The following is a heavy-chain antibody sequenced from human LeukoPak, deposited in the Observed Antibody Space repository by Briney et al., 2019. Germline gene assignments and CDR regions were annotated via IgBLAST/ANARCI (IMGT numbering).Heavy chain of an antibody. CDR1: GFTFSSCG. Sequence: PGRSLRLSCAASGFTFSSCGMHWVRQAPGKGLEWVAVISYDGSNKYYADSVMGRFTISRDNSKNTLYLQMNSLRAEDTAVYYCARPAYTAAYDLWGQGTMVTVSS. V-gene: IGHV3-30*03. CDR3: ARPAYTAAYDL. CDR2: ISYDGSNK. J-gene: IGHJ3*01. D-gene: IGHD3-16*01.